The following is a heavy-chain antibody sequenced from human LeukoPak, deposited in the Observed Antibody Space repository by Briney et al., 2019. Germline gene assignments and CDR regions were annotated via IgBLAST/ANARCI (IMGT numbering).Heavy chain of an antibody. CDR2: IIPIFGTA. D-gene: IGHD4-23*01. CDR3: AREIGGGPVYFDY. J-gene: IGHJ4*02. V-gene: IGHV1-69*01. Sequence: SVKVSCKASGGTFSSYAISWVRQAPGQGLEWMGGIIPIFGTANYAQKFQGRVTITADESTSTAYMELSSLRSEDTAVYYCAREIGGGPVYFDYWGQGTLVTASS. CDR1: GGTFSSYA.